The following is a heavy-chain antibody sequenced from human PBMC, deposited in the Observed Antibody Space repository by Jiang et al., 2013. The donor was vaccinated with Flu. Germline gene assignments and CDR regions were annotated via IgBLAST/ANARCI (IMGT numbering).Heavy chain of an antibody. CDR2: IYHSGST. CDR3: AGVGVRDFWSGWYYFDY. Sequence: TCAVSGGSISSSNWWSWVRQPPGKGQEWIGEIYHSGSTNYNPSLKSRVTISVDKSKNQFSLKLSSVTAADTAVYYCAGVGVRDFWSGWYYFDYWGQGTLVTVSS. J-gene: IGHJ4*02. D-gene: IGHD3-3*01. V-gene: IGHV4-4*02. CDR1: GGSISSSNW.